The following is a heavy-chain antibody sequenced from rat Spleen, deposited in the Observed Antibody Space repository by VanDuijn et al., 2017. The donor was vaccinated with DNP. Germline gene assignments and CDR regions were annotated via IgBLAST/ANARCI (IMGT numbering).Heavy chain of an antibody. J-gene: IGHJ2*01. CDR3: ARYSLIKRVWDY. CDR2: ITSGTGTT. CDR1: GFTFNYYW. Sequence: EVQLVESGGGLVQPGRSLKLSCAASGFTFNYYWMAWIRQVPGKGLEWIASITSGTGTTSYADAVKGRFMISRDDTKNTLSLQMDSLRSEDMATYYCARYSLIKRVWDYWGQGVTVTVSS. V-gene: IGHV5-31*01. D-gene: IGHD4-1*01.